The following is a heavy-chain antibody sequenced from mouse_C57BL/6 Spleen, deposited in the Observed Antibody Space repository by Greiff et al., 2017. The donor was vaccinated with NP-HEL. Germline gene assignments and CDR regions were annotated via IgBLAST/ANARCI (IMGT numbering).Heavy chain of an antibody. CDR3: ARGYFDY. J-gene: IGHJ2*01. CDR2: INPGSGGT. V-gene: IGHV1-54*01. CDR1: GYAFTNYL. Sequence: QVQLQQSGAELVRPGTSVKVSCKASGYAFTNYLIEWVKQRPGQGLEWIGVINPGSGGTNYTEKFKGKATLTADKSSSTAYMQLSSLTSEDSAVYFCARGYFDYWGKGTTLTVSS.